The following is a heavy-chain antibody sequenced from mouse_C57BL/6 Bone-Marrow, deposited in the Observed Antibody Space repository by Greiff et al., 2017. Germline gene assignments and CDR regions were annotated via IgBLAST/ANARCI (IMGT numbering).Heavy chain of an antibody. V-gene: IGHV7-3*01. CDR2: IRNKANGYTT. D-gene: IGHD2-4*01. J-gene: IGHJ1*03. CDR1: GFTFTDYY. CDR3: ARYYDYDGYFDV. Sequence: EVQGVESGGGLVQPGGSPSLSCAASGFTFTDYYMSWVRQPPGKALEWLGFIRNKANGYTTEYSASVKGRFTISRDNSQSILYLQMNALRAEDSATYYCARYYDYDGYFDVWGKGTTVTVSS.